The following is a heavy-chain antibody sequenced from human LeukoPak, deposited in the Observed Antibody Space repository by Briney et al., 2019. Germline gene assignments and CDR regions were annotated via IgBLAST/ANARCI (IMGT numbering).Heavy chain of an antibody. D-gene: IGHD3-22*01. CDR1: GFTVSTNY. J-gene: IGHJ4*02. CDR2: IYRDDTT. V-gene: IGHV3-53*01. CDR3: ATAAYDSGSYIVNHDY. Sequence: GGSLRLSCAASGFTVSTNYISWVRQAPGKGLEWVSVIYRDDTTYYADSVKGRFTISRDNSKNTLYLQMSSLRAEDTAVYYCATAAYDSGSYIVNHDYWGQGTLVTVSS.